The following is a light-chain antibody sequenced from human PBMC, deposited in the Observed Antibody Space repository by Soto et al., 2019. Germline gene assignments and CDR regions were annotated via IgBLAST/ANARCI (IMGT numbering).Light chain of an antibody. CDR2: GAS. J-gene: IGKJ5*01. Sequence: EIVLTQSPGTLSLSPGERATLSCRASQSISSSYLAWYQQKPGQAPRLLIHGASSRATGTPDRFSGSGSGTDCTLTITSLQPEDFATYYCQQSYGNPITFGQGTRLEIK. CDR3: QQSYGNPIT. CDR1: QSISSSY. V-gene: IGKV3-20*01.